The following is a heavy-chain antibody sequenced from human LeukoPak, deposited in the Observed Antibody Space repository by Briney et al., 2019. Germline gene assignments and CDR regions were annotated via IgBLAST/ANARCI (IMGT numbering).Heavy chain of an antibody. CDR2: ISYEGKTK. CDR1: EFTFSNYG. V-gene: IGHV3-30*18. Sequence: GRSLRLSCAASEFTFSNYGMHWVRQAPGKGLEWVAVISYEGKTKYYADSVKGRFTVSRDNSKNTLYLQMDSLRPEDTAVYYCAKETDYYISRSCDYWGQGTLVTVSS. J-gene: IGHJ4*02. CDR3: AKETDYYISRSCDY. D-gene: IGHD3-10*01.